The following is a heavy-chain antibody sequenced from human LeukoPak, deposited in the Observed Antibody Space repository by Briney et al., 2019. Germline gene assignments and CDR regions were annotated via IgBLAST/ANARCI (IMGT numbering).Heavy chain of an antibody. Sequence: GGSLRLSCAASGFTFSDYYMSWIRQAPGKGLEWVSYISSSGSTIYYADSVKGRFTISRDNAKNSLYLQMNSLRAEDTAVYYCARLRRVHYYDSSGPDRGYYFDYWGQGTLVTVSS. J-gene: IGHJ4*02. CDR3: ARLRRVHYYDSSGPDRGYYFDY. D-gene: IGHD3-22*01. V-gene: IGHV3-11*04. CDR1: GFTFSDYY. CDR2: ISSSGSTI.